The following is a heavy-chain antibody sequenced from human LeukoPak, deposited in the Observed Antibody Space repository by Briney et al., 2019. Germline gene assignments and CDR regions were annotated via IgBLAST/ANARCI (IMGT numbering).Heavy chain of an antibody. CDR3: VATSVGATINDAFDI. Sequence: ASVKVSCKASGYTFTGYYMHWVRQAPGQGLEWMGWINPNSGGTNYAQKFQGRVTMTRDTSISTAYMELSRLRSDDTAVYYCVATSVGATINDAFDIWGQGTMVTVSS. CDR1: GYTFTGYY. CDR2: INPNSGGT. V-gene: IGHV1-2*02. J-gene: IGHJ3*02. D-gene: IGHD1-26*01.